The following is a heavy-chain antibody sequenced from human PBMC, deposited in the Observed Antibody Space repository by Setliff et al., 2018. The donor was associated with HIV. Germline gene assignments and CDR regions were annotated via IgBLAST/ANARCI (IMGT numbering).Heavy chain of an antibody. D-gene: IGHD1-26*01. J-gene: IGHJ4*02. CDR2: VKQDGTET. CDR1: GFRFRSYW. V-gene: IGHV3-7*01. CDR3: ARWGSGSYERVFDY. Sequence: GGSLRLSCAASGFRFRSYWMSWVRQAPGKGLESVANVKQDGTETLYVDSVKGRFTISRDNADNLVYLQMNSLGVEDTAVYFCARWGSGSYERVFDYWGQGMLVTVSS.